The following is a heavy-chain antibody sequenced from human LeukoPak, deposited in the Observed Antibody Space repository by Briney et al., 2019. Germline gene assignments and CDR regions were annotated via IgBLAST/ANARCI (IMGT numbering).Heavy chain of an antibody. J-gene: IGHJ3*02. D-gene: IGHD4-11*01. CDR1: GFTFSSYS. Sequence: GGSLRLSCAVSGFTFSSYSMNWVRQAPGKGLEWVSSISSSSSYIYYADSVKGRFTISRDNAKNSLYLQMNSLRAEDTAVYYCARDENRNSIYDIWGQGTMVTVSS. V-gene: IGHV3-21*01. CDR2: ISSSSSYI. CDR3: ARDENRNSIYDI.